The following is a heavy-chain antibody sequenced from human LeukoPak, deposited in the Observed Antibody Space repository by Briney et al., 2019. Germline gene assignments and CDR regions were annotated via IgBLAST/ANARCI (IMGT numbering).Heavy chain of an antibody. CDR1: GFTFSRYG. CDR3: AKVGDGDYYLDY. V-gene: IGHV3-33*06. D-gene: IGHD4-17*01. J-gene: IGHJ4*02. CDR2: ILFDGSNK. Sequence: HGGSLRLSCAASGFTFSRYGMHWVRQAPGKGLEWVAVILFDGSNKYYADSVKGRFTISRDNSKNTLYLQMNSLRAEDTAVYYCAKVGDGDYYLDYWGQGTLVTVSS.